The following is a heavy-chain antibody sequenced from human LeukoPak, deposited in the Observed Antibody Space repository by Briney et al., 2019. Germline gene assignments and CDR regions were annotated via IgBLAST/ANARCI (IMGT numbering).Heavy chain of an antibody. CDR3: ARRYCSSTSCYAEDYFDY. CDR1: GGSISSYY. D-gene: IGHD2-2*01. Sequence: SETLSLTCTVSGGSISSYYWSWIRQPAGKGLEWIGRIYTSGSTNYNPSLKSRVTISVDTSKNQFSLKLSSVTAADTAVYYCARRYCSSTSCYAEDYFDYWGQGTLVTVSS. J-gene: IGHJ4*02. V-gene: IGHV4-4*07. CDR2: IYTSGST.